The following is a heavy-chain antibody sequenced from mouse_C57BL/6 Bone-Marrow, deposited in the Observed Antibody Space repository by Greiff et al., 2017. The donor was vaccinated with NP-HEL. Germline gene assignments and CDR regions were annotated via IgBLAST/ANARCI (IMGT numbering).Heavy chain of an antibody. Sequence: EVQGVESGGGLVKPGGSLKLSCAASGFTFSSYAMSWVRQTPEKRLEWVATISDGGSYTYYPDNVKGRFTISRDNAKNNLYLQMSHLKSEDTAMYYCARDVGWFAYWGQGTLVTVSA. CDR2: ISDGGSYT. CDR3: ARDVGWFAY. V-gene: IGHV5-4*01. CDR1: GFTFSSYA. J-gene: IGHJ3*01.